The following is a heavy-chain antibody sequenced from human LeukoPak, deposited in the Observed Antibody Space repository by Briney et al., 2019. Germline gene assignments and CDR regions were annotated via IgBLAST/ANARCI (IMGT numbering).Heavy chain of an antibody. J-gene: IGHJ6*02. CDR3: ARAPPPGSTVNTGTGV. CDR1: GFTFSSYS. V-gene: IGHV3-48*01. CDR2: ISSSSSNI. D-gene: IGHD4-17*01. Sequence: GGSLRLSCAAAGFTFSSYSMSWVRQAPGKGLEWVSYISSSSSNIYYADSRKGRFTISRDNAKSSRYLKMSSLRAEDTAVYYCARAPPPGSTVNTGTGVWGQGPTVTVSS.